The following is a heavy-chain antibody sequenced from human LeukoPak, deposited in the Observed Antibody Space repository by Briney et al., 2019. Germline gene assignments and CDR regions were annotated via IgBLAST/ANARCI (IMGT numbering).Heavy chain of an antibody. D-gene: IGHD6-13*01. Sequence: SETLSLTCAVYGGSFSGYYWSWIRQPPGKGLEWIGEINHSGSTNYNPSLKSRVTISVDTSKNQFSLKLSSVTAADTAVYYCARGVGIAAAGKVANDYWGQGTLVTVSS. CDR1: GGSFSGYY. J-gene: IGHJ4*02. V-gene: IGHV4-34*01. CDR3: ARGVGIAAAGKVANDY. CDR2: INHSGST.